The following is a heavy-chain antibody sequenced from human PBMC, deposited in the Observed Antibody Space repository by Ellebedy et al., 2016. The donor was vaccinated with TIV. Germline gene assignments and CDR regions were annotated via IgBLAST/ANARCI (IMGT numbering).Heavy chain of an antibody. CDR3: ARASWGGFDY. CDR1: GFSLTTSGMC. J-gene: IGHJ4*02. CDR2: IDWDDDT. V-gene: IGHV2-70*11. Sequence: SGPTLVKPTQTLTLTCTFSGFSLTTSGMCVSWIRKPSGKALEWLARIDWDDDTYYRTSLKTRLSIFKDTSKNLVVLTMTNMDPVDTATYYCARASWGGFDYWGQGTLVTVSS. D-gene: IGHD2-2*01.